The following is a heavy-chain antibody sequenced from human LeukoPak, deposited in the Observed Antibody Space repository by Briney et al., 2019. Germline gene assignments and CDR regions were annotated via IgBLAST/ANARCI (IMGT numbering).Heavy chain of an antibody. Sequence: PGGSLRLSCAASGFTFNAFGMNWVRQAPGKGLEWVSYNSSSSSTIYCADSVKGRFTISRDNAKNSLYLQMNSLRAEDTAVYYCARGKGTFDPWGQGTLVTVSS. V-gene: IGHV3-48*01. CDR2: NSSSSSTI. J-gene: IGHJ5*02. CDR1: GFTFNAFG. CDR3: ARGKGTFDP. D-gene: IGHD3-10*01.